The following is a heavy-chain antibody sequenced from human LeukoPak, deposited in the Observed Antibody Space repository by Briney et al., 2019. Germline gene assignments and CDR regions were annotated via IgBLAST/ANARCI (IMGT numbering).Heavy chain of an antibody. Sequence: GGSLRRSWAAAGFTFNNYAMHWVRQAPGKGLEYVSAISSNGGSTYYANSVKGRFTISRDNSKNTLYLQMNSLRAEDTAVYYCAKSRDRSGWYEPGYFDYWGQGTLVTVSS. D-gene: IGHD6-19*01. CDR2: ISSNGGST. CDR1: GFTFNNYA. J-gene: IGHJ4*02. CDR3: AKSRDRSGWYEPGYFDY. V-gene: IGHV3-64*01.